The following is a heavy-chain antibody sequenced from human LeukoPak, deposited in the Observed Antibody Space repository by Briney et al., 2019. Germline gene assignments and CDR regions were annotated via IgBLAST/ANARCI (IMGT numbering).Heavy chain of an antibody. CDR1: GFTFSSYA. D-gene: IGHD3-10*01. Sequence: GGSLRLSCAASGFTFSSYAMSWVRQAPGKGLEWVSAISGSGGSTYYADSVKGRFTISRDNPKNSLYLQMNSLRAEDTAVYYCASHVLLWFGEFPSWGQGTLVTVSS. J-gene: IGHJ4*02. CDR2: ISGSGGST. CDR3: ASHVLLWFGEFPS. V-gene: IGHV3-23*01.